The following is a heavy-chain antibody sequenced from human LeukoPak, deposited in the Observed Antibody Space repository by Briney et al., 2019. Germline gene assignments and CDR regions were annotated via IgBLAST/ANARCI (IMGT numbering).Heavy chain of an antibody. CDR3: ARCVNYGILTGYGAYYYMDV. Sequence: ASVKVSCKASGYTFTSYDINWVRQATGQGLELMGWMNPNSGNTGYAQKFQGRVTITRNTSISTAYMELSSLRSEDTAVYYCARCVNYGILTGYGAYYYMDVWGKGTTVTVSS. CDR1: GYTFTSYD. J-gene: IGHJ6*03. D-gene: IGHD3-9*01. V-gene: IGHV1-8*03. CDR2: MNPNSGNT.